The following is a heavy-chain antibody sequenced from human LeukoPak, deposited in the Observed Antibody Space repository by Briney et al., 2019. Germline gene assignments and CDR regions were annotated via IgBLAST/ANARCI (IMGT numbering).Heavy chain of an antibody. CDR2: IYHSGST. D-gene: IGHD2-15*01. CDR3: ARGGVVAALDY. Sequence: PSETLSLTCTVSGGSISSSSYYWGWIRQPPGKGLEWIGEIYHSGSTNYNPSLKSRVTISVDKSKNQFSLKLSSVTAADTAVYYCARGGVVAALDYWGQGTLVTVSS. J-gene: IGHJ4*02. CDR1: GGSISSSSYY. V-gene: IGHV4-39*07.